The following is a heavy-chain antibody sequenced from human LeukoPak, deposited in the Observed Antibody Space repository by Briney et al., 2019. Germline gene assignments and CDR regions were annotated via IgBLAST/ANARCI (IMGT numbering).Heavy chain of an antibody. D-gene: IGHD4-23*01. CDR2: IYPGDSDT. Sequence: GAPLQISCEGSGSIFTSYWIGWGRQLPGKGLEWMGIIYPGDSDTRYSPSFQGQVTISADKSISTAYLQWSRLKASDTAMYYCATCRDCGGNGFFDYWGQGTLVTVSS. CDR1: GSIFTSYW. CDR3: ATCRDCGGNGFFDY. V-gene: IGHV5-51*01. J-gene: IGHJ4*02.